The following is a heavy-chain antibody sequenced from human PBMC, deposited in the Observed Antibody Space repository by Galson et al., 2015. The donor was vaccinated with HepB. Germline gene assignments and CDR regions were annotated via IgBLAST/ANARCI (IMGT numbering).Heavy chain of an antibody. CDR3: ARDLLSLCWGVYKSCTYYDNLNWFDP. CDR2: ISAYNGNT. V-gene: IGHV1-18*01. D-gene: IGHD3-16*01. Sequence: SVKVSCKASGYTFTSYGISWVRQAPGQGLEWMGWISAYNGNTNYAQKLQGRVTMTTDTSTSTAYMELRSLRSDDTAVYYCARDLLSLCWGVYKSCTYYDNLNWFDPWGQGTLVTVSS. J-gene: IGHJ5*02. CDR1: GYTFTSYG.